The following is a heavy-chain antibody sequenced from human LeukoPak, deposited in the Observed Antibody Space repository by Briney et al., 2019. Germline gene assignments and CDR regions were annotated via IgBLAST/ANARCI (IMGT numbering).Heavy chain of an antibody. Sequence: GGSLRLSCAASGFTFSSYGMHWVRQAPGKGLEWEAVISYDGSNKYYADSVKGRFTISRDNSKNTLYLQMNSLRAEDTAVYYCAKDRWFGEFLTNYFDYWGQGTLVTVSS. CDR3: AKDRWFGEFLTNYFDY. CDR2: ISYDGSNK. V-gene: IGHV3-30*18. J-gene: IGHJ4*02. CDR1: GFTFSSYG. D-gene: IGHD3-10*01.